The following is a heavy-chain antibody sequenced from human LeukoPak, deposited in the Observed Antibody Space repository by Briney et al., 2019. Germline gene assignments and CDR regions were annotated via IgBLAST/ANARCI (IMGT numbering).Heavy chain of an antibody. V-gene: IGHV3-74*01. CDR2: IHTDGTT. J-gene: IGHJ4*02. CDR3: ARVGGGN. Sequence: GGSLRLSCTASGFTFSDSWMYWVRQAPGKGLVWISNIHTDGTTTYADSVKGRFTISRDNAKNTLYLQMNSLRVEDTAVYYCARVGGGNWGQGTLVTVS. CDR1: GFTFSDSW. D-gene: IGHD3-16*01.